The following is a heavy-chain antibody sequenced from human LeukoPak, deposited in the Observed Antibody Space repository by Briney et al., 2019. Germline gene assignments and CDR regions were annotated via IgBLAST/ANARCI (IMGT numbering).Heavy chain of an antibody. V-gene: IGHV3-21*01. Sequence: GGSLRLSCAASGFTFSSYGMSWVRQAPGKGLEWVSSISSSSSYIYYADSVKGRFTISRDNAKNSLYLQMNSLRAEDTAVYYCARSGRGYEDAFDIWGQGTMVIVSS. CDR1: GFTFSSYG. J-gene: IGHJ3*02. CDR2: ISSSSSYI. D-gene: IGHD5-12*01. CDR3: ARSGRGYEDAFDI.